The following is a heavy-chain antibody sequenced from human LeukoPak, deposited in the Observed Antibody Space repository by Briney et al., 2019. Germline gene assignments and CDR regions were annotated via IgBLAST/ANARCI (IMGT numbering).Heavy chain of an antibody. J-gene: IGHJ3*02. D-gene: IGHD3-10*01. CDR1: GCSISSGDYY. CDR2: IYYSGST. CDR3: ARDLGTYFYGSGNAFDI. V-gene: IGHV4-30-4*01. Sequence: SETLSLTCTVCGCSISSGDYYWRWIRQPPGKGLEWIVYIYYSGSTYYNPSLKSRVTTSVDTFKNQFSLMLRSVTNAVTSVYYCARDLGTYFYGSGNAFDIWGQGTMVTVSS.